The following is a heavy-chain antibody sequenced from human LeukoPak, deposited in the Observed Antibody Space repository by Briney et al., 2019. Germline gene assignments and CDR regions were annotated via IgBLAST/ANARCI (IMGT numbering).Heavy chain of an antibody. D-gene: IGHD3-22*01. J-gene: IGHJ3*02. V-gene: IGHV1-46*01. CDR2: INPSGGST. CDR3: ARESNYYDSSGLPGAAFDI. CDR1: GGTFSSYA. Sequence: ASVKVSCKASGGTFSSYAISWVRQAPGQGLEWMGIINPSGGSTSYAQKFQGRVTMTRDTSTSTVYMELSSLRSEDTAVYYCARESNYYDSSGLPGAAFDIWGKGTMVTVSS.